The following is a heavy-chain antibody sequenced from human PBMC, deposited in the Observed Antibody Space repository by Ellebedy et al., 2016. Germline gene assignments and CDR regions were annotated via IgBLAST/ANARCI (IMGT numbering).Heavy chain of an antibody. Sequence: SETLSLXCTVSGGSVSSGSSYWSWIRQPPGKGLEWIGYIYYSGSTNYNPSLKSRVTISVDTSKNQFSLKLSSVTAADTAVYYCAREETTVATGAFDIWGQGTMVTVSS. J-gene: IGHJ3*02. V-gene: IGHV4-61*01. D-gene: IGHD4-23*01. CDR2: IYYSGST. CDR3: AREETTVATGAFDI. CDR1: GGSVSSGSSY.